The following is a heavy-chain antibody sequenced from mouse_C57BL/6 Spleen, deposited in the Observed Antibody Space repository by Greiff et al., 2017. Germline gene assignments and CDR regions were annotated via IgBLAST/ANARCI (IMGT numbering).Heavy chain of an antibody. D-gene: IGHD2-12*01. Sequence: EVQLQQSGPELVKPGASVKIPCKASGYTFTDYNMDWVKQSHGKSLEWIGDINPNNGGTISNQKFKGKATLTVDKSSSTAYMEIRSLTSEDTAVYYCARRPLRPYYAMDYWGQGTSVTVSS. CDR2: INPNNGGT. CDR1: GYTFTDYN. CDR3: ARRPLRPYYAMDY. J-gene: IGHJ4*01. V-gene: IGHV1-18*01.